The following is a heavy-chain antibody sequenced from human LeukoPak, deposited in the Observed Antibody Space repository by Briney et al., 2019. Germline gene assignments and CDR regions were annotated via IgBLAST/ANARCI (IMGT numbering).Heavy chain of an antibody. CDR2: IYPGDSDT. D-gene: IGHD6-13*01. V-gene: IGHV5-51*01. CDR3: ARRIAAADKDWFDP. J-gene: IGHJ5*02. CDR1: GYSFPSYW. Sequence: GESLKISCRGSGYSFPSYWIDWVRQMPGEGLEWMGIIYPGDSDTRYSPSFQGQVTISADKSISTAYLQWSSLKASDTAMYYCARRIAAADKDWFDPWGQGTLVTVSS.